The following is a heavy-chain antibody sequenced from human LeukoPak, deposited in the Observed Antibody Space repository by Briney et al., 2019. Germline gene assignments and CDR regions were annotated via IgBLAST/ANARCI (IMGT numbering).Heavy chain of an antibody. CDR2: IIPIFGTA. Sequence: SVKVSCKASGGTFNSYAISWVRQAPGQGLEWMGGIIPIFGTANYAQKFQGRVTITTDESTSTAYMELSSLRSEDTAVYYCARVGVGHYGGNSGGGDFDYWGQGTLVTVSS. CDR1: GGTFNSYA. V-gene: IGHV1-69*05. CDR3: ARVGVGHYGGNSGGGDFDY. D-gene: IGHD4-23*01. J-gene: IGHJ4*02.